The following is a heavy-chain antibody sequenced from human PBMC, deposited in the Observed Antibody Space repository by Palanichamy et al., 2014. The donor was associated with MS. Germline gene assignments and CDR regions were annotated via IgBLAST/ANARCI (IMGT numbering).Heavy chain of an antibody. CDR2: IYYSGST. D-gene: IGHD1-26*01. J-gene: IGHJ4*02. V-gene: IGHV4-39*01. CDR1: GGSISSSTYY. CDR3: ARRVGATAIDY. Sequence: QLQLQESGPGLVKPSETLSLTCTVSGGSISSSTYYWGWIRQPPGKGLEWIGSIYYSGSTYYNPSLKSRVTISVDTSKNQFSLKPSSVTAADTAVYYCARRVGATAIDYWGQGTLVTVSS.